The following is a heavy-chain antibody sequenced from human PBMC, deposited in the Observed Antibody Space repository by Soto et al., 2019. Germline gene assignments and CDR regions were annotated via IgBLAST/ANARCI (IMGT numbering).Heavy chain of an antibody. D-gene: IGHD6-6*01. CDR1: GLTLSGYA. Sequence: GGSLRVSCAPSGLTLSGYAMDWVRQAPGKGLEYVSGISSNGVGTYYANSVQGRFTISRDNSKNTVYLQMGSLSPEDMAVYYCARRARPDFYYMDVWGKRTTVTVSS. CDR2: ISSNGVGT. V-gene: IGHV3-64*01. J-gene: IGHJ6*03. CDR3: ARRARPDFYYMDV.